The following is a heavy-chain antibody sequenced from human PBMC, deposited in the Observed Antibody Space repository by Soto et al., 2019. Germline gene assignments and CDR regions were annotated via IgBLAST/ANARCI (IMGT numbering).Heavy chain of an antibody. CDR2: ISIGSTTI. Sequence: EGSLRLCCAASRFTFITYSMNLALQAPGKVLECISYISIGSTTIFYAASVKGRFTISRDNAKSSLYLQMNSLRDEDTAVYYCARDNGMAGSFDPWGQGTLVTVSS. CDR3: ARDNGMAGSFDP. J-gene: IGHJ5*02. CDR1: RFTFITYS. D-gene: IGHD2-8*01. V-gene: IGHV3-48*02.